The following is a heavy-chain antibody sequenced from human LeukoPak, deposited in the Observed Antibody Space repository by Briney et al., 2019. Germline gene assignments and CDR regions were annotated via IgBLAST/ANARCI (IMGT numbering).Heavy chain of an antibody. CDR3: ARGDSGSYYNE. V-gene: IGHV4-38-2*01. CDR1: GYSISSGYY. Sequence: PSETLSLTCAVSGYSISSGYYWGWIRQPPGKGLEWIGSIYHSGSTYYNPSLKSRVTISVDTSKNQFSLKLSSVTAADTAVYYCARGDSGSYYNEWGQGTLVTVSS. D-gene: IGHD3-10*01. J-gene: IGHJ4*02. CDR2: IYHSGST.